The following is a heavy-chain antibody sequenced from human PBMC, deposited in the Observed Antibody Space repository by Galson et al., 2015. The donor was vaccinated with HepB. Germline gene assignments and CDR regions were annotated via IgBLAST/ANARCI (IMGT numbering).Heavy chain of an antibody. CDR3: ARVPVPAAMRHWFDP. CDR2: IIPIFGTA. Sequence: SVKVSCKASGYTFTSYDINWVRQATGQGLEWMGGIIPIFGTANYAQKFQGRVTITADESTSTAYMELSSLRSEDTAVYYCARVPVPAAMRHWFDPWGQGTLVTVSS. CDR1: GYTFTSYD. J-gene: IGHJ5*02. D-gene: IGHD2-2*01. V-gene: IGHV1-69*13.